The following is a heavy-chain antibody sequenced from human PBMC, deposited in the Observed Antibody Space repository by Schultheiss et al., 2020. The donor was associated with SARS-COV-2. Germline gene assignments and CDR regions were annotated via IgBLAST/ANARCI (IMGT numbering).Heavy chain of an antibody. J-gene: IGHJ4*02. D-gene: IGHD2-15*01. V-gene: IGHV4-4*02. CDR2: INHSGGT. CDR1: GGSFSSNDW. Sequence: SETLSLTCTVSGGSFSSNDWWSWVRQPPGKGLEWIGEINHSGGTNYNPSLKSRVTISVDTSKNQFSLKLSSVTAADTAVYYCARAEWGCSGDNCYSGNYFDSWGQGTLVTVSS. CDR3: ARAEWGCSGDNCYSGNYFDS.